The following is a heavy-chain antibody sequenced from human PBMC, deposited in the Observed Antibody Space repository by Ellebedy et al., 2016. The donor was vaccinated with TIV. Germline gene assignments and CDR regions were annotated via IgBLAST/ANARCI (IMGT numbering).Heavy chain of an antibody. Sequence: GGSLRLSCAASGFSFNTYWMNWVRQPPGKGLEWVANINQDGSEKYYVDSVKGRFTISRDDAKNSLSLQLNSLRAEDTAIYYCARDPSGLYGLDVWGQGTMVTVSS. J-gene: IGHJ6*02. V-gene: IGHV3-7*03. CDR3: ARDPSGLYGLDV. CDR1: GFSFNTYW. D-gene: IGHD3-10*01. CDR2: INQDGSEK.